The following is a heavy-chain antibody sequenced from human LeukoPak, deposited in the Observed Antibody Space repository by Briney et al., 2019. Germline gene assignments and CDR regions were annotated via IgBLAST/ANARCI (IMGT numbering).Heavy chain of an antibody. CDR3: ARVAVAGIDY. Sequence: NPSETLSLTCTVSGGSISSYHWSWIRQPPGKGLEWIGYIYYSGSTNYNPSLKSRVTISVDTSKNQFSLKPSSVTAADTAVYYCARVAVAGIDYWGQGTLVTVSS. CDR2: IYYSGST. CDR1: GGSISSYH. D-gene: IGHD6-19*01. J-gene: IGHJ4*02. V-gene: IGHV4-59*12.